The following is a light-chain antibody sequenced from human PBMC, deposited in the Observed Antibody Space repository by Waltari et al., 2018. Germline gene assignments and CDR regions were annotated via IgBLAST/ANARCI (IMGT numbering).Light chain of an antibody. J-gene: IGKJ2*01. CDR1: QGIRNNK. CDR2: GAS. Sequence: EVVLQQSPGTLSSSPGERATLSCSASQGIRNNKLAWYQQKPGQAPRVLIYGASTRAAGIPDRFSGSGSGTDFTLTISRLEPEDFAVYYCQQYGSPPRTFGQGSNLEIK. CDR3: QQYGSPPRT. V-gene: IGKV3-20*01.